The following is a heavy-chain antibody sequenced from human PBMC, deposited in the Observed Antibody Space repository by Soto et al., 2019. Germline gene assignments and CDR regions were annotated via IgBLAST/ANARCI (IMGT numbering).Heavy chain of an antibody. CDR2: IYPGDSDT. CDR1: GYSFTSYW. D-gene: IGHD6-19*01. V-gene: IGHV5-51*01. CDR3: AGNLAVADNYYYYGMDV. Sequence: PGESLKISCKGSGYSFTSYWIGWVRQMPGKGLEWMGIIYPGDSDTRYSPSFQGQVTISADKSISTAYLQWSSLKASDTAMYYCAGNLAVADNYYYYGMDVRAQRTTVTVSS. J-gene: IGHJ6*02.